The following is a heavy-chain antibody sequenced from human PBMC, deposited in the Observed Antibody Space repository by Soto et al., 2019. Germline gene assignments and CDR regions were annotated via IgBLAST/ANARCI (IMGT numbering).Heavy chain of an antibody. CDR2: IFYTGTT. D-gene: IGHD2-2*01. J-gene: IGHJ5*02. Sequence: SETLSLACSVSGGSINYNSYYWGWIRQPPGKGLEWVGGIFYTGTTYYSPSLKDRVTISVDTSKNSFSLNLTSVTAADTAVYFCARLVVVAPVANAWGQGTLVTVSS. CDR3: ARLVVVAPVANA. V-gene: IGHV4-39*02. CDR1: GGSINYNSYY.